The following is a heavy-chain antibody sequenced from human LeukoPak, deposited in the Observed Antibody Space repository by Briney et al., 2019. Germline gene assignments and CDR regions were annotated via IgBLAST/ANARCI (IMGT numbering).Heavy chain of an antibody. CDR2: IYYSGST. D-gene: IGHD5-18*01. J-gene: IGHJ4*02. Sequence: SETLSLTCTVSGGSISSYYWSWIRQPPGKGLEWIGYIYYSGSTNYNPSLKSRVTISVDTSKNQFSLKLSSVTAADTAVYYCAREVGYSYPTFVYWGQGTLVTVSS. V-gene: IGHV4-59*01. CDR1: GGSISSYY. CDR3: AREVGYSYPTFVY.